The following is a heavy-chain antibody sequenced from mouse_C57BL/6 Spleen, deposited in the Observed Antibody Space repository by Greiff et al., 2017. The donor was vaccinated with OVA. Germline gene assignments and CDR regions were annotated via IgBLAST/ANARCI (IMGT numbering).Heavy chain of an antibody. CDR2: IWPGGGT. J-gene: IGHJ4*01. CDR1: GFSFTSYA. CDR3: ARVRRDAMDY. V-gene: IGHV2-9-1*01. Sequence: VQLVESGPGLVAPSQSLSITCTVSGFSFTSYAISWVRQPPGTGLEWLGVIWPGGGTNYNSALKSRLSISTDNSKSQVFIKMNSLQTDDTARYYCARVRRDAMDYWGQGTSVTVSS. D-gene: IGHD2-14*01.